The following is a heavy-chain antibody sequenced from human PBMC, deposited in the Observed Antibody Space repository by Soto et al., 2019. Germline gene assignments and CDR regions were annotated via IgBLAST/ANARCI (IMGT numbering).Heavy chain of an antibody. CDR2: IIPILGIA. J-gene: IGHJ4*02. D-gene: IGHD5-18*01. Sequence: ASVKVSCKASGGTFSSYTISWVRQAPGQGLEWMGRIIPILGIANYAQKFQGRVTITADKSTSTAYMELSSLRSEDTAVYYCARLDTAMVPRLYYWGQGTLVTVSS. CDR1: GGTFSSYT. CDR3: ARLDTAMVPRLYY. V-gene: IGHV1-69*02.